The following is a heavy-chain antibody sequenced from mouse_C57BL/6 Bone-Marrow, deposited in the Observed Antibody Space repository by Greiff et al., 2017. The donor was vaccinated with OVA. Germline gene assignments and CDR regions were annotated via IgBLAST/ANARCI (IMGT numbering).Heavy chain of an antibody. CDR1: GYTFTSYW. J-gene: IGHJ2*01. CDR3: ARTFITTVVAHYFDY. D-gene: IGHD1-1*01. CDR2: INPSSGYT. Sequence: QVHVKQSGAELAKPGASVKLSCKASGYTFTSYWMHWVKQRPGQGLEWIGYINPSSGYTKYNQKFKDKATLTADKSSSTAYMQLSSLTYEDSAVYYCARTFITTVVAHYFDYWGQGTTLTVSS. V-gene: IGHV1-7*01.